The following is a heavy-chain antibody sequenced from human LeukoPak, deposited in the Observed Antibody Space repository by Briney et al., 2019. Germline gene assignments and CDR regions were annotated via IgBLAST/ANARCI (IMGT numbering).Heavy chain of an antibody. CDR3: ARDPPALEDFDY. V-gene: IGHV3-48*04. CDR1: GFTFSSYW. J-gene: IGHJ4*02. Sequence: GGSLRLSCAASGFTFSSYWMQWVRQAPGKGLEWVSYISGRGNTIKYADSVKGRFTISRDNGKNSLYLHMSSLRAEDTAVYYCARDPPALEDFDYWGQGTQVTVSS. CDR2: ISGRGNTI.